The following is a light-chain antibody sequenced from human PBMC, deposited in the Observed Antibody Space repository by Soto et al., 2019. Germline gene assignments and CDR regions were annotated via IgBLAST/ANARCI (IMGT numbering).Light chain of an antibody. CDR2: SNN. V-gene: IGLV1-44*01. Sequence: QSVLTQPPSASGTPGQRVTISCSGSSSNIGSNTVNWYQQLPGTAPKLLIYSNNQRPSGVPDRFSGSKSGTSASLAISGLQSEDEADYYCAAWDDSLKGVLGGGTKVTVL. CDR3: AAWDDSLKGV. J-gene: IGLJ2*01. CDR1: SSNIGSNT.